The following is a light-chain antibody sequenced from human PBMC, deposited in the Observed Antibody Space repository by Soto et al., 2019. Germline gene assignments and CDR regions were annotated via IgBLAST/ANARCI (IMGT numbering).Light chain of an antibody. V-gene: IGKV1-9*01. CDR2: AAS. Sequence: DIQMTQSPSTLSGSVGDRVTITCRASHDISTYLAWYQQKPGKAPKLLIYAASTLQSGVPSKFSGSGSGTDFTLTISSLQPEDSATYYCQQLNSYPLTFGGGTKV. CDR3: QQLNSYPLT. J-gene: IGKJ4*01. CDR1: HDISTY.